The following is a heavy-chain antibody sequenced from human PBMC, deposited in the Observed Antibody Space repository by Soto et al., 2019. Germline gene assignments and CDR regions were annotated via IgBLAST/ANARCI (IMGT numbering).Heavy chain of an antibody. CDR3: ARVGYDILTGYTGDAFDI. CDR1: GFTFSDYY. J-gene: IGHJ3*02. D-gene: IGHD3-9*01. Sequence: GGSLRLSCAASGFTFSDYYMSWIRQAPGKGLEWVSYISSSGSTIDYADSVKGRFTISRDNAKNSLYLQMNSLRAEDTAVYYCARVGYDILTGYTGDAFDIWGQGTMVTVSS. V-gene: IGHV3-11*01. CDR2: ISSSGSTI.